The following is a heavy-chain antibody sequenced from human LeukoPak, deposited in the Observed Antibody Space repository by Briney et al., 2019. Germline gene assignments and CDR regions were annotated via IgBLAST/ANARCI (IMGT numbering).Heavy chain of an antibody. CDR2: ISSSSSTI. Sequence: PGGSLRLSCAASGFTFSSYSVNWVRQAPGKGLEWVSYISSSSSTIYYADSVKGRFTISRDNAKNSLYLQMNSLRAEDTAVYYCAREGAVTTYDWFDPWGQGTLVTVSS. J-gene: IGHJ5*02. D-gene: IGHD4-11*01. CDR3: AREGAVTTYDWFDP. CDR1: GFTFSSYS. V-gene: IGHV3-48*04.